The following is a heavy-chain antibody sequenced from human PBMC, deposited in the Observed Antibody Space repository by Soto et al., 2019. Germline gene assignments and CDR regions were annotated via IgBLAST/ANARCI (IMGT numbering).Heavy chain of an antibody. CDR2: IGTAGDT. Sequence: PGGSLRLSCAASGFTFSSYDMHWVRQATGKGLEWVSAIGTAGDTYYPGSVKGRFTISRENAKNSLYLQMNSLKTEDTAVYYCVRDYYARAEKLWAFDFWGHGTEVTVSS. V-gene: IGHV3-13*01. J-gene: IGHJ3*01. CDR3: VRDYYARAEKLWAFDF. CDR1: GFTFSSYD. D-gene: IGHD2-21*01.